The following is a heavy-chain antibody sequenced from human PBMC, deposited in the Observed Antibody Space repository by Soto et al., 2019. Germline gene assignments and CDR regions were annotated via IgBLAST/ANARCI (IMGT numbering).Heavy chain of an antibody. Sequence: EVQLVESGGGLVQPGGSLRLSCAASGFTFSTYWMHWVRQAPGKGLVWVSRIISDGSITAYEDSVKGRFTISRDNAKNTLYLQMNRLSAEDTAVYYCARENNRAGSAFDMWGQGTMVTGSS. CDR2: IISDGSIT. CDR3: ARENNRAGSAFDM. V-gene: IGHV3-74*01. CDR1: GFTFSTYW. D-gene: IGHD3-10*01. J-gene: IGHJ3*02.